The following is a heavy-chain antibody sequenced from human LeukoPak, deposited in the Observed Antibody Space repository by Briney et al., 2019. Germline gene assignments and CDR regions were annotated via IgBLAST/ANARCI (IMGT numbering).Heavy chain of an antibody. V-gene: IGHV3-30*03. CDR3: AGNVGQWPLY. J-gene: IGHJ4*02. Sequence: GGSLRLSCAASGFTFSSYGMHWARQAPGKGLEWVAVISYDGSNKYYADSVKGRFTISRDNSKNTLYLQMNSLRAEDTAVYYCAGNVGQWPLYWGQGTLVTVSS. CDR2: ISYDGSNK. CDR1: GFTFSSYG. D-gene: IGHD6-19*01.